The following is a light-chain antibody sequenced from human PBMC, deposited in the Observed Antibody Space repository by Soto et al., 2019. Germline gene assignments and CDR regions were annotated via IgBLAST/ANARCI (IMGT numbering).Light chain of an antibody. CDR3: QSYDSSNRV. J-gene: IGLJ2*01. CDR2: EDN. V-gene: IGLV6-57*02. CDR1: SGSIASNY. Sequence: NFMLTQPHSVSASPGKTVTISCTGSSGSIASNYVQWYQQRPGSAPTTVIYEDNRRPSGVPDRFSGSIDSSSNSASLTISGLKTEDEADYYCQSYDSSNRVFGGGTKLTVL.